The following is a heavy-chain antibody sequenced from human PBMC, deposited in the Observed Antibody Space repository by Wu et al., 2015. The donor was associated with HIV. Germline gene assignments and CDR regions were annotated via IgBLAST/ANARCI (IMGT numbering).Heavy chain of an antibody. D-gene: IGHD1-26*01. CDR2: INPNSGGS. J-gene: IGHJ1*01. V-gene: IGHV1-2*02. CDR3: TKDYGIVGSTLPEYLQH. Sequence: QVQLMQSGAEVKKPGASVKVSCKTSGYSFTGNYIHWVRQAPGQGLEWMGWINPNSGGSKSPQKFQGRVTMTRDTSVSTVYLELTRLKFDDTAIYYCTKDYGIVGSTLPEYLQHWGQGTLVTVSS. CDR1: GYSFTGNY.